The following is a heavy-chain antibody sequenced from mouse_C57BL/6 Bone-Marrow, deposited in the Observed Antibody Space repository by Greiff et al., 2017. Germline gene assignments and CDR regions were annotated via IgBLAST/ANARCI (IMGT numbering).Heavy chain of an antibody. CDR1: GYAFTNYL. Sequence: QVQLQQSVAELVRPGTSVKVSCTASGYAFTNYLIEWVKQRPGQGLEWIGVINPGSGGTNYNPKFKGKATLTVDTSSNTACMQLSRLTSEASALYYCARGVPFDYWGQGTTLTVSS. CDR2: INPGSGGT. V-gene: IGHV1-54*02. CDR3: ARGVPFDY. J-gene: IGHJ2*01.